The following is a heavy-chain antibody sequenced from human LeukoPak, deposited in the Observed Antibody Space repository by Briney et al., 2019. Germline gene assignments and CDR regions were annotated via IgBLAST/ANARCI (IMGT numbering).Heavy chain of an antibody. CDR1: GYTFTSYA. J-gene: IGHJ4*02. CDR2: INAGTSNT. V-gene: IGHV1-3*01. D-gene: IGHD1-26*01. Sequence: ASVKVFCKASGYTFTSYAMHWVRQAPGQRLEWMGWINAGTSNTKYSQKFQGRVTITRDTSASTAYMELSSLRSEDTAVYYCARDQGSGSPVLSPDYWGQGTLVTVSS. CDR3: ARDQGSGSPVLSPDY.